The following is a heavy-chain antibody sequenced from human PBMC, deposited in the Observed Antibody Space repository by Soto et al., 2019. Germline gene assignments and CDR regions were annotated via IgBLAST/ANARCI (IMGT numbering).Heavy chain of an antibody. CDR2: ISSSSTYI. CDR3: ARGEGYFDWSAPRY. V-gene: IGHV3-21*01. J-gene: IGHJ4*02. D-gene: IGHD3-9*01. CDR1: GFTFSSYS. Sequence: EVQLVESGGGLVKPGGSLRLSCAASGFTFSSYSMHWVRQAPGKGLEWVSSISSSSTYIKYADSVKGRFTISRDNAKKSLYLQMNSLRAEETAVYYCARGEGYFDWSAPRYWGQGTLVTVSS.